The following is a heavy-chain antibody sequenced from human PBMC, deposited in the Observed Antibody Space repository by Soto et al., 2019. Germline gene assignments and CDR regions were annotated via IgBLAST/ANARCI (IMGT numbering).Heavy chain of an antibody. CDR3: ARGVSSSSSSSDYYYYGMDV. CDR1: GWSFSCYY. Sequence: SETLSLTCAVYGWSFSCYYWSWIRKPPGKGLEWIGEINHSGSTNYNPSLKSRVTISVDTSKNQFSLKLSSVTAADTAVYYCARGVSSSSSSSDYYYYGMDVWGQGTTVTVSS. D-gene: IGHD6-13*01. CDR2: INHSGST. J-gene: IGHJ6*02. V-gene: IGHV4-34*01.